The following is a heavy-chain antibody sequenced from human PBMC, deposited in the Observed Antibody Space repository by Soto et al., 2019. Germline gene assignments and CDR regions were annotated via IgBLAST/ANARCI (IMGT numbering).Heavy chain of an antibody. D-gene: IGHD5-12*01. CDR3: ATPSREYSPNDIL. Sequence: PGGSLRLSCAASGLTFSNSWMSWVRQAPGKGLEWVAKIKQDGSEKYYVDSVKGRFTISRDNAKNSLYLQMNSLRAEDTTVYNWATPSREYSPNDILWGQGTLDTVSS. CDR1: GLTFSNSW. J-gene: IGHJ4*02. CDR2: IKQDGSEK. V-gene: IGHV3-7*01.